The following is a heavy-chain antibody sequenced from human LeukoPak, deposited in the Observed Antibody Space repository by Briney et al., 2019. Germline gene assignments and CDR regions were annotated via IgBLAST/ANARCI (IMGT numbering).Heavy chain of an antibody. J-gene: IGHJ4*02. D-gene: IGHD2-2*01. Sequence: GGSLRLSCAASGFTFSSYWMSWVRQAPGKGLEWVANIKQDGSEKYYVDSVKGRFTISRDNAKNSLYLQMNSLRAEDTAVYYCARGGYCSSTSCRFDYWGQGTLVTVSS. V-gene: IGHV3-7*04. CDR1: GFTFSSYW. CDR2: IKQDGSEK. CDR3: ARGGYCSSTSCRFDY.